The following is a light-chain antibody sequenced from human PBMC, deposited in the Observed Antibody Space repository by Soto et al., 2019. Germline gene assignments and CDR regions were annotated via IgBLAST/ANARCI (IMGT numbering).Light chain of an antibody. CDR2: GAS. V-gene: IGKV3-20*01. CDR1: QSLTTRY. J-gene: IGKJ5*01. CDR3: QLYGSSTA. Sequence: EIVLTQSPGTLSLFPGERATLSCRASQSLTTRYLAWYQQKSGQAPRLLIYGASSRATGITDRFSGGGSGTHFTIAISRLESEDFAVYHCQLYGSSTASGQGTRVEIK.